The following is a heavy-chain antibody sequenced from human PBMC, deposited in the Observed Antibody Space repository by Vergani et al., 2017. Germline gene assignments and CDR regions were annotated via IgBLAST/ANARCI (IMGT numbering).Heavy chain of an antibody. CDR1: GGTFSRYA. CDR3: ARERSSSSPFDY. V-gene: IGHV1-69*01. Sequence: QVQLVQSGAEVKKPGSSVKVSCKASGGTFSRYAINWVRQAPGQGLEWMGGIIPIFGKANYAQNFQGRVTITADESTSTAYMELSSLRFEDTAVYYCARERSSSSPFDYWGQGTLVTVSS. D-gene: IGHD6-13*01. CDR2: IIPIFGKA. J-gene: IGHJ4*02.